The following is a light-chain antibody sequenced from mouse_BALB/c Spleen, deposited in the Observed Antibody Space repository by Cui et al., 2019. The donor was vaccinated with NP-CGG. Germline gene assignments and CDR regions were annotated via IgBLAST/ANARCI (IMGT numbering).Light chain of an antibody. V-gene: IGLV1*01. CDR3: ALWYSNHWV. J-gene: IGLJ1*01. Sequence: PVVTPQAALTTSPGETVTLTCRSSTGAVTTSNYANWVQEKSDHLFTGLIGGTNNRAPGVPARFSGSLIGDKAALTITGAQTEDEAIYFCALWYSNHWVFGGGTKLTVL. CDR1: TGAVTTSNY. CDR2: GTN.